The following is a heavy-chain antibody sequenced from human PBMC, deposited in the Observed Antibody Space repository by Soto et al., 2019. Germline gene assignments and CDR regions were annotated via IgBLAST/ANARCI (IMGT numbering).Heavy chain of an antibody. V-gene: IGHV3-33*01. Sequence: QVQLVESGGGVVQPGRSLRLSCAASGFTFSSYGMHWVRQAPGKGLEWVAVIWYDGSNKYYADSVKGRFTISRDNSKNTLYLQMNSRRGEDTAVYYCARDGYCSGGSCYSVPVFDYWGQGTLVTVSS. CDR2: IWYDGSNK. J-gene: IGHJ4*02. CDR3: ARDGYCSGGSCYSVPVFDY. CDR1: GFTFSSYG. D-gene: IGHD2-15*01.